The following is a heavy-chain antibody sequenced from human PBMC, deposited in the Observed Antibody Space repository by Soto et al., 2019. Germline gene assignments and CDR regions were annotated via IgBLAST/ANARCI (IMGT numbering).Heavy chain of an antibody. V-gene: IGHV3-64D*08. CDR3: VKGGRAAAVPFDP. J-gene: IGHJ5*02. D-gene: IGHD6-13*01. CDR2: ISSNGGST. Sequence: GGSLRLSCSASGFTFSSYAMHWVRQAPGKGLEYVSAISSNGGSTYYADSVKGRFTISRDNSKNTLYLQMSSLRAEDTAVYYCVKGGRAAAVPFDPWGQGTLVTVSS. CDR1: GFTFSSYA.